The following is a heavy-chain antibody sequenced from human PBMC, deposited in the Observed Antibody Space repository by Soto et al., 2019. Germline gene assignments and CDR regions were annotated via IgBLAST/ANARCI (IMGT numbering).Heavy chain of an antibody. D-gene: IGHD4-17*01. V-gene: IGHV3-30-3*01. J-gene: IGHJ6*02. CDR1: GFTFSSYA. CDR2: ILYDGSNK. CDR3: ARDLRSYYYGMDV. Sequence: QVQLVESGGGVVQPGRSLRLSCAASGFTFSSYAMHWVRQAPGKGLEWVAVILYDGSNKYYADSVKGRFTISRDNSKNTLYLQMNSLRAEDTAVYYCARDLRSYYYGMDVWGQGTTVTVSS.